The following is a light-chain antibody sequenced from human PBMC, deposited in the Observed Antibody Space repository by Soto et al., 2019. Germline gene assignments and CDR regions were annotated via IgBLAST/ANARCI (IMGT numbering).Light chain of an antibody. J-gene: IGKJ1*01. CDR1: QSISGS. V-gene: IGKV1-5*03. CDR3: QQYNGYWT. Sequence: DIQMTQSPSTLSASVGDRVTITCRASQSISGSLAWYQQKPGKAPKLLIYEASNLKSGVPSRFSGSGSGTESTLTISSLQPDDSASYYCQQYNGYWTFGQGTRVDIK. CDR2: EAS.